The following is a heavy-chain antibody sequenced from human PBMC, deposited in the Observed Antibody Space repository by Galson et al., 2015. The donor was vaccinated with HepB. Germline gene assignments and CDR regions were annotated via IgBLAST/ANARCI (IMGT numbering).Heavy chain of an antibody. Sequence: SLRLSCAASGFTFGSYGMHWVRQAPGKGLEWVAVISHDASHKYYADSVKGRFTISRDNSKNTLYLQMNSLRAEDTAVYYCVKDLLNGVLIPSDMDVWGQGSTVTVSS. V-gene: IGHV3-30*18. D-gene: IGHD3-3*01. CDR3: VKDLLNGVLIPSDMDV. J-gene: IGHJ6*02. CDR1: GFTFGSYG. CDR2: ISHDASHK.